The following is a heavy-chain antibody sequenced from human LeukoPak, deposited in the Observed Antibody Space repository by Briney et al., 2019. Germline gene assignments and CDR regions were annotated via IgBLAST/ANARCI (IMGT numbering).Heavy chain of an antibody. D-gene: IGHD5-18*01. CDR1: GFTFSSYA. CDR3: ARRRGYSYALDY. V-gene: IGHV3-64*01. CDR2: ISSNGGST. Sequence: QTGGSLRLSCAASGFTFSSYAMHWARQAPGKGLEYVSAISSNGGSTYYANSVKGRFTISRDNSKNTLYLQMGSLRAEDMAVYYCARRRGYSYALDYWGQGTLVTVSS. J-gene: IGHJ4*02.